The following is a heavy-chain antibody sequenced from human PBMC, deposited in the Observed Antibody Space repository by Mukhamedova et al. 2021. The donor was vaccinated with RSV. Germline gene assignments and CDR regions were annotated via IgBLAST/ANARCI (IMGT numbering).Heavy chain of an antibody. V-gene: IGHV3-23*01. Sequence: EWVSALSGSGDSTYYADSVKGRFTISRDNSKSTLYLQMNSLRAEDTAIYYCAKNGERYSDSLFDYWGQGTLVTVSS. J-gene: IGHJ4*02. CDR2: LSGSGDST. D-gene: IGHD4-11*01. CDR3: AKNGERYSDSLFDY.